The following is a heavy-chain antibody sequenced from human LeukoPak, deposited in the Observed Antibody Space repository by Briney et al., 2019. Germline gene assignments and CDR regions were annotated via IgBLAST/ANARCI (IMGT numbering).Heavy chain of an antibody. CDR2: IYYSGST. CDR1: GGSISSSSYY. Sequence: SETLSLTCTVSGGSISSSSYYWSWIRQPPGKGLEWIGYIYYSGSTNYNPSLKSRVTISVDTSKNQFSLKLSSVTAADTAVYYCARHGGGYSYGRANADDYWGQGTLVTVSS. V-gene: IGHV4-61*05. CDR3: ARHGGGYSYGRANADDY. D-gene: IGHD5-18*01. J-gene: IGHJ4*02.